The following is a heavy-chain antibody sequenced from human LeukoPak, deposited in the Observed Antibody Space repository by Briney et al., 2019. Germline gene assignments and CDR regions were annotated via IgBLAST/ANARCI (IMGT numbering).Heavy chain of an antibody. CDR1: GGTFSNDP. Sequence: ASVKVSCKASGGTFSNDPISWVRQAPGQGLEWMGRVIPIFGTTNYAQKFQGRITVAADTSTSTAYMELRSLRSDDTAVYFCARVSGDGYVMRGYYDSWGQGTLVTVSS. J-gene: IGHJ4*02. CDR2: VIPIFGTT. V-gene: IGHV1-69*06. CDR3: ARVSGDGYVMRGYYDS. D-gene: IGHD5-24*01.